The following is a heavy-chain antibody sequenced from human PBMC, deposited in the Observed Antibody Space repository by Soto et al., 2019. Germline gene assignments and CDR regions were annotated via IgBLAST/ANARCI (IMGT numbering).Heavy chain of an antibody. CDR2: ISSKAYGGTT. Sequence: GGSLRLSCTASGFTFGDYAMSWFRQAPGKGLEWVGFISSKAYGGTTEYAASVKGRFTISRDDSKSIAYLQMNSLKTEDTAVYYSTTAPSVNAFLLCAKGPLLTIS. CDR3: TTAPSVNAFLL. J-gene: IGHJ3*01. CDR1: GFTFGDYA. V-gene: IGHV3-49*03.